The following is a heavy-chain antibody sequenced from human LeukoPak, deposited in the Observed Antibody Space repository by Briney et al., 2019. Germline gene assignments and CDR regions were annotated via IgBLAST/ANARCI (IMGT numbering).Heavy chain of an antibody. V-gene: IGHV1-69*13. CDR3: ARDRGTDTINWFDP. Sequence: GASVKVSCKASGDTFSSYVISWVRQAPGQGLEWMGGIIPIFGTANYAQKFQGRVTITADESTSTAYMELSSLRSEDTAVYYCARDRGTDTINWFDPWGQGTLVTVSS. CDR2: IIPIFGTA. D-gene: IGHD1-1*01. J-gene: IGHJ5*02. CDR1: GDTFSSYV.